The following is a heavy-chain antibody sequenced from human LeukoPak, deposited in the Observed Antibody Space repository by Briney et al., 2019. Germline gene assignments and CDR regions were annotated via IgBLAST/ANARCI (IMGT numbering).Heavy chain of an antibody. CDR1: GYTFTGYY. Sequence: ASVKVSCKASGYTFTGYYIHWVRQAPGQGLEWMGWINPNSGGTNCIQKFQGRVTMTRDTSISTAYMELSRLKSDDTAVYYCARQPGDYNYWGQGTLVTVSS. V-gene: IGHV1-2*02. J-gene: IGHJ4*02. CDR3: ARQPGDYNY. D-gene: IGHD3-10*01. CDR2: INPNSGGT.